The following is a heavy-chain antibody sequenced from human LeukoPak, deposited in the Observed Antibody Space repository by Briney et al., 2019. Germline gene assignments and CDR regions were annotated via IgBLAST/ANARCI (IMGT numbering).Heavy chain of an antibody. Sequence: ASVKVSCKASGYTFTSYGISWVRQAPGQGLEWMGWISAYNGDTNYAQKLQGRVTMTTDTSTSTAYMELRSLRSDDTAVYYRARDSYEGYYDSSGNFDYWGQGTLVTVSS. CDR3: ARDSYEGYYDSSGNFDY. D-gene: IGHD3-22*01. J-gene: IGHJ4*02. CDR1: GYTFTSYG. V-gene: IGHV1-18*01. CDR2: ISAYNGDT.